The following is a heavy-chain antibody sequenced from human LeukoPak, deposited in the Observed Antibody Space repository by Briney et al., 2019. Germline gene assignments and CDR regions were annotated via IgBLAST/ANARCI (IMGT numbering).Heavy chain of an antibody. CDR3: AKADIVVVVAATPHY. D-gene: IGHD2-15*01. Sequence: GGSLRLSCAASGFTVSSNYMSWVRQAPGKGLEWVSAISGSGGSTIYADSVKGRFTISRDNSKNTLYLQMNSLRAEDTAVYYCAKADIVVVVAATPHYWGQGTLVTVSS. V-gene: IGHV3-23*01. CDR2: ISGSGGST. CDR1: GFTVSSNY. J-gene: IGHJ4*02.